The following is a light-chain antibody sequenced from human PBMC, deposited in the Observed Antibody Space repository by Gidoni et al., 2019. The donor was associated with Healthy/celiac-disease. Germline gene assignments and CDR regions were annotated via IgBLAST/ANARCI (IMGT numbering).Light chain of an antibody. CDR1: RDITKY. CDR3: QQYDNLPYT. CDR2: DAS. J-gene: IGKJ2*01. Sequence: DIQMTQSPSSLSASVGDRVTITCQASRDITKYLNWYQQKPGKAPKLLIYDASNLQAGVPSRFSGSGSVTHFTFTISSLLPEDFATYYCQQYDNLPYTFGQGTKLEIK. V-gene: IGKV1-33*01.